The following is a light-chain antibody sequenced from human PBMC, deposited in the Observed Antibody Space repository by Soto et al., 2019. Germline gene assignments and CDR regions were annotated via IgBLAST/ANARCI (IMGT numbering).Light chain of an antibody. J-gene: IGKJ3*01. CDR3: QQRNFWPLT. Sequence: EDVLTQSPAILSLSPGERATLSCRASQGIGNYLAWYQQKPGQAPRLLIYDPSNRATGIPARFSGSGSDTDFTLTIDSLEPEDSAVYYCQQRNFWPLTFGPGTRVEIK. V-gene: IGKV3D-11*01. CDR1: QGIGNY. CDR2: DPS.